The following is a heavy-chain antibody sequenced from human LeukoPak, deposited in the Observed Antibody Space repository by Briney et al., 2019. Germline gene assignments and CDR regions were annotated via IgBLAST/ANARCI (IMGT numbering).Heavy chain of an antibody. J-gene: IGHJ4*02. CDR3: ARVGYSGWNLEY. D-gene: IGHD5-12*01. CDR1: GFTFRSYW. V-gene: IGHV3-7*01. CDR2: INQGGSVK. Sequence: VGSLGLSCAASGFTFRSYWMSWVRQAPGKGLEWVANINQGGSVKYYAESVKGRFTISRDDAKNSLYVQMNSLRDEDTAVYYCARVGYSGWNLEYWGQGTLVTVSS.